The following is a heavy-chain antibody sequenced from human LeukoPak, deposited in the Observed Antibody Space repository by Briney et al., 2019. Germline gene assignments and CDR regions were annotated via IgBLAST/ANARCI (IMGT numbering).Heavy chain of an antibody. Sequence: PSETLSLTCTVSGGSISTSSYYWGWIRQPPGKGLEWIGSIYYSGSTYYNPSLKSRVTISVDTSKNQFSLKLSSVTAADTAVYYCARDRGTFYDVLTAAYYYYYMDVWGKGTTVTISS. CDR1: GGSISTSSYY. CDR3: ARDRGTFYDVLTAAYYYYYMDV. V-gene: IGHV4-39*07. CDR2: IYYSGST. J-gene: IGHJ6*03. D-gene: IGHD3-9*01.